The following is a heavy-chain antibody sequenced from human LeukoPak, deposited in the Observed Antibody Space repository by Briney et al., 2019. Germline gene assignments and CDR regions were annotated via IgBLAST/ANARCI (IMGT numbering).Heavy chain of an antibody. CDR2: ITTSSTYI. D-gene: IGHD6-19*01. Sequence: GGSLRLSCAASGFTFRRYSMNWVRQAPGKGLEWVSSITTSSTYISYADSVKGRFTISRDNAKNSLYLQMNSLRAEDTAVYYCARGKYSSGWFDYWGQGTLVTVSS. V-gene: IGHV3-21*01. J-gene: IGHJ4*02. CDR3: ARGKYSSGWFDY. CDR1: GFTFRRYS.